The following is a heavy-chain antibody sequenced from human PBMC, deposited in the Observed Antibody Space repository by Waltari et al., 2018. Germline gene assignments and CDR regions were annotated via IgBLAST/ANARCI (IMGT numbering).Heavy chain of an antibody. J-gene: IGHJ3*02. V-gene: IGHV4-39*01. CDR1: GGSISSSSYY. CDR2: IDYSGST. D-gene: IGHD3-16*01. Sequence: QLQLQESGPGLVKPSETLSLTCTVSGGSISSSSYYWGWIRQPPGKGLEWIGSIDYSGSTYYNPSLKSRVTISVDTSKNQFSLKLSSVTAADTAVYYCARRWGKRAFDIWGQGTMVTVSS. CDR3: ARRWGKRAFDI.